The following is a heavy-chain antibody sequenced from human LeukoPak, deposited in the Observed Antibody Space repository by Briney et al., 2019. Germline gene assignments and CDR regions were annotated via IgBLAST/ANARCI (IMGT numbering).Heavy chain of an antibody. CDR1: GYTFTDYY. D-gene: IGHD1-14*01. CDR3: GRKSANRKTSEFDY. J-gene: IGHJ4*02. CDR2: IHPNSGGI. Sequence: ASMKLSCKASGYTFTDYYMNWVRQAPGQGLEWMGWIHPNSGGIKYAQKFQGRVTMTRDTSISTAYMELSGLTSDDTAVYYCGRKSANRKTSEFDYWGQGTLVTVSS. V-gene: IGHV1-2*02.